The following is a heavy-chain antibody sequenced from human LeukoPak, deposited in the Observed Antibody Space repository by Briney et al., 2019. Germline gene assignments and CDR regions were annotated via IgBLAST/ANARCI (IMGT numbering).Heavy chain of an antibody. Sequence: GESLKISCKGSGYSFTSYWIGWVRQMPGKGLEWMGIIYPGDSDTRYSSSFQGQVTISADKSISTAYLQWSSLKASDTAMYYCVSPGYCSSTSCYTGVDYWGQGTLVTVSS. CDR2: IYPGDSDT. CDR3: VSPGYCSSTSCYTGVDY. V-gene: IGHV5-51*01. J-gene: IGHJ4*02. D-gene: IGHD2-2*02. CDR1: GYSFTSYW.